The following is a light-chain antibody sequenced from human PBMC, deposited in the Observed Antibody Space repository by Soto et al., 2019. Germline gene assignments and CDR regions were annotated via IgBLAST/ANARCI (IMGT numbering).Light chain of an antibody. CDR2: VAS. J-gene: IGKJ1*01. CDR1: RYIRSD. Sequence: IQMTQSPSSLSASVGDRVTITCRASRYIRSDLSWYQQRPGQAPRVLIYVASNLQSGVPSRFSGSGYGTDFTLTISSLQPEDFATYYCLQDYNYPWTFGQGTTGDIK. V-gene: IGKV1-6*01. CDR3: LQDYNYPWT.